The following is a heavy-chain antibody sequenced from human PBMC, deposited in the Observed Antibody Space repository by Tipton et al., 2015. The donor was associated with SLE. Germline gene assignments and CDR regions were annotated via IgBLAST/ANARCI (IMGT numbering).Heavy chain of an antibody. CDR2: IYHNGIT. CDR3: ARGGVGGDPVDWFFDL. D-gene: IGHD2-21*02. CDR1: GGSIGSIAYY. V-gene: IGHV4-61*02. J-gene: IGHJ2*01. Sequence: LRLSCTVSGGSIGSIAYYWGWIRQPAGKGLEWIGRIYHNGITNYNPSFESRATISIDTSKNHFSLTLTSVTAAEEAVYYCARGGVGGDPVDWFFDLWGRGTLVTVSS.